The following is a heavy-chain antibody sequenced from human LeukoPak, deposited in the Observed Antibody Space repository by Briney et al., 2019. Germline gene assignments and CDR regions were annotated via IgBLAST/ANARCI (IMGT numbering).Heavy chain of an antibody. Sequence: GGSLRLSCAASGFTFRSYWMHWVRQAPGKELVWVSHINNDGITTSYADSVKGRFTISRDNAKNTLYLQMNSLRAEDTAVYYCARDIDGRNYFDSWGQGTLVTVSS. CDR2: INNDGITT. CDR1: GFTFRSYW. V-gene: IGHV3-74*01. J-gene: IGHJ4*02. D-gene: IGHD1-26*01. CDR3: ARDIDGRNYFDS.